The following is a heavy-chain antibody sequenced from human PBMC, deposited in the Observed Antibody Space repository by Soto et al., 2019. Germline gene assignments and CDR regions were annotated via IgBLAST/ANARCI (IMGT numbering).Heavy chain of an antibody. CDR2: ISYDGSNK. D-gene: IGHD5-12*01. V-gene: IGHV3-30*18. CDR1: GFTFSSYG. Sequence: QVQLVESGGGVVQPGRSLRLSCAASGFTFSSYGMHWVRQAPGKGMEWVAVISYDGSNKYYADSVKGRFTISRDNSKNTLYLQMNSLRAEDTAVYYCAKDLTPSSEWLLDYWGQGTLVTVSS. CDR3: AKDLTPSSEWLLDY. J-gene: IGHJ4*02.